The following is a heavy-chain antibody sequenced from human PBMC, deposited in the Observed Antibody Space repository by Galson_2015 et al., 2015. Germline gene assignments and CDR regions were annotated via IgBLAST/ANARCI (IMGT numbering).Heavy chain of an antibody. CDR1: GFTFSSYG. Sequence: SLRLSCAASGFTFSSYGMHWVRQAPGKGLEWVAVISYDGSNKYYADSVKGRFTISRDNSKNTLYLQMNSLRAEDTAVYYCAKDGQLWLLYPIDYYYYYGMDVWGQGTTVTVSS. CDR2: ISYDGSNK. V-gene: IGHV3-30*18. CDR3: AKDGQLWLLYPIDYYYYYGMDV. J-gene: IGHJ6*02. D-gene: IGHD5-18*01.